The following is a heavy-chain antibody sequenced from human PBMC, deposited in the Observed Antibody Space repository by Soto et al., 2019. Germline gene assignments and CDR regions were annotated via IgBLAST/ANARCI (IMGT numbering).Heavy chain of an antibody. D-gene: IGHD3-22*01. Sequence: GAAVEVSWKASGDTFTSCYMQWVRQDPGQGLEWMGIINPSGGSTSYAQKFQGRVTMTRDTSTSTVYMELSSLRSEDTAVYYCARGGRYYDSSGYRTHDAFDIWGQGTMVTVSS. CDR1: GDTFTSCY. J-gene: IGHJ3*02. CDR2: INPSGGST. CDR3: ARGGRYYDSSGYRTHDAFDI. V-gene: IGHV1-46*01.